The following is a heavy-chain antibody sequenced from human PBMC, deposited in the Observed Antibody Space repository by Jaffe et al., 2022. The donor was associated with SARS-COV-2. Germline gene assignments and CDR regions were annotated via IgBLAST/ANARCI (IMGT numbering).Heavy chain of an antibody. V-gene: IGHV4-59*01. Sequence: QVQLQESGPGLVKPSETLSLTCTVSGGSISSYYWSWIRQPPGKGLEWIGYIYYSGSTNYNPSLKSRVAISIDTSKNQFSLKLRSVTAADTAVYYCASLSGYSSSWYEYYYSMDVWGQGTTVTVSS. CDR3: ASLSGYSSSWYEYYYSMDV. CDR1: GGSISSYY. J-gene: IGHJ6*02. D-gene: IGHD6-13*01. CDR2: IYYSGST.